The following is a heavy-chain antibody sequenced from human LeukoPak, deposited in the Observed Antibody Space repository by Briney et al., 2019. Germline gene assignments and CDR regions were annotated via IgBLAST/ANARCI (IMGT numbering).Heavy chain of an antibody. CDR3: ASPPTAYCSTISCFNRNEDY. CDR2: ISSSGSTI. Sequence: GGSLRLSCAASGFTFSNYYMNWIRQAPGKGLEWVSYISSSGSTIYYADSVKGRFTISRDNAKNSLYLQMNSLRAEDTAVYYCASPPTAYCSTISCFNRNEDYWGQGTLVTVSS. D-gene: IGHD2-2*01. CDR1: GFTFSNYY. V-gene: IGHV3-11*04. J-gene: IGHJ4*02.